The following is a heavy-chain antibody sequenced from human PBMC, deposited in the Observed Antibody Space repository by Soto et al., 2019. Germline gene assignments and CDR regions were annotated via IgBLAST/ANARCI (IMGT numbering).Heavy chain of an antibody. CDR2: IKQDGSEK. J-gene: IGHJ4*02. Sequence: EVQLVESGGGLVQPGGSLRLSCAASGFTFSTFWMNWVRQTPGKGLEWVANIKQDGSEKLYVDSVRGRFTISRDNAEKSLYLNMNSLRDEDTAVYYCVGGTGWLIEYWGQGTLVTVSA. CDR3: VGGTGWLIEY. D-gene: IGHD5-12*01. V-gene: IGHV3-7*01. CDR1: GFTFSTFW.